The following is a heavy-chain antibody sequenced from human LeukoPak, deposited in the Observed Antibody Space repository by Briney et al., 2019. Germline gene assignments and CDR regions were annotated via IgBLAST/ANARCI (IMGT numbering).Heavy chain of an antibody. CDR1: GGSMNDYY. CDR2: IYYSGGT. CDR3: ARRSIARGKVDVIVFDY. J-gene: IGHJ4*02. V-gene: IGHV4-59*08. D-gene: IGHD2-21*01. Sequence: SETLSLTYTVSGGSMNDYYWSWFRQPPGKGLEWIGYIYYSGGTNSNPSLKSRVTMSVDTSKNQFSLKVRSVTAADTSVYYCARRSIARGKVDVIVFDYWGQGALVTVSS.